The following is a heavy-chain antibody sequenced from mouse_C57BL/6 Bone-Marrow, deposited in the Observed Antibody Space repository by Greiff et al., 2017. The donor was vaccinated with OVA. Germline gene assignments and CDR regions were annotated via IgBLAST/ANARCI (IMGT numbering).Heavy chain of an antibody. CDR1: GYAFTNYL. D-gene: IGHD2-4*01. Sequence: QVQLQQSGAELVRPGTSVKVSCKASGYAFTNYLIECVKQRPGQGLEWIGVINPGSGGTNYNEKFKGKATLTADKSSSTAYMQLSSLTSEDSAVYFCARYDYEFAYWGQGTLVTVSA. CDR3: ARYDYEFAY. CDR2: INPGSGGT. J-gene: IGHJ3*01. V-gene: IGHV1-54*01.